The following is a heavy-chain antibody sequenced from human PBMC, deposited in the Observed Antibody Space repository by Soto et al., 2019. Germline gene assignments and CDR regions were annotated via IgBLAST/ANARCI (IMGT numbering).Heavy chain of an antibody. V-gene: IGHV3-30*02. Sequence: PRGSLRFSCASGVFNFRSYGMHWVRQAPGKGLDWVAFISYDGNTRYYGDSVKGRFTISRDNSKNKLYLQMNRLRGEDTAVFYCAHGGEGGKEDYYYYGLDVWGPGTTFTVSS. D-gene: IGHD2-15*01. J-gene: IGHJ6*01. CDR1: VFNFRSYG. CDR3: AHGGEGGKEDYYYYGLDV. CDR2: ISYDGNTR.